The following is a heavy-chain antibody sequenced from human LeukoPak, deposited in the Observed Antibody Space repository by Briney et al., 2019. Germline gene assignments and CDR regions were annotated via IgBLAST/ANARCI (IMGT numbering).Heavy chain of an antibody. D-gene: IGHD3-22*01. J-gene: IGHJ3*02. CDR2: IYWNDDK. CDR3: AHRSYYYDSSGYYPQSGAFDI. CDR1: GFSLSTSGVG. V-gene: IGHV2-5*01. Sequence: GPTLVNPTQTLTLTCTFSGFSLSTSGVGVGWIRQPPGKALEWLALIYWNDDKRYSPSLKSRLTITKDTSKNQVVLTMTNMDPVDTATYYCAHRSYYYDSSGYYPQSGAFDIWGQGTMVTVSS.